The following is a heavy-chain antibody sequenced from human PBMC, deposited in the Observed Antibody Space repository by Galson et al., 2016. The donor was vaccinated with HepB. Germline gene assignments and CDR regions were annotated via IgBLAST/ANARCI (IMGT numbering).Heavy chain of an antibody. CDR3: VRDSGTYPGYYDF. D-gene: IGHD1-26*01. CDR1: GFMFSTYW. CDR2: IDPDGTTI. Sequence: SLRLSCAASGFMFSTYWMQWVRQAPGKGLVWVSLIDPDGTTIDYADSVRGRFSISRDNAKNTMFLQMNSLRVEDTGVYYCVRDSGTYPGYYDFWGQGTLVTVSS. V-gene: IGHV3-74*01. J-gene: IGHJ4*02.